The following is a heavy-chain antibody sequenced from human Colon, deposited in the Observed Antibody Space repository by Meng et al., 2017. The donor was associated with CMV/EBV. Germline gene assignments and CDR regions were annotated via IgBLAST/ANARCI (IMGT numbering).Heavy chain of an antibody. V-gene: IGHV1-2*02. CDR2: IYPQDGGT. Sequence: VALGESWTEVKQPGAPVKVPGKASGYTLTGNHLHWVRQAPGQGLEWMGWIYPQDGGTYFAQKFQDRATLTRDTSITTAYMELSGLTSDDTAIYYCVRESWYFDFWGEGTLVTVSS. J-gene: IGHJ4*02. D-gene: IGHD6-13*01. CDR3: VRESWYFDF. CDR1: GYTLTGNH.